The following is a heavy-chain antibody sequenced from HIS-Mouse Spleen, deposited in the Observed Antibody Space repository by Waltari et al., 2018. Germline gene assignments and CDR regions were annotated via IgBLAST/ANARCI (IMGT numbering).Heavy chain of an antibody. CDR1: GYTFTGYY. J-gene: IGHJ6*02. Sequence: QVQLVQSGAEVKKPGASVKVSCKASGYTFTGYYMHWVRQAPGQGLEWMGGSNPNRGGTNYAQKFQGRVTMTRDTSISTAYMELSRLRSDDTAVYYCARDSIAVMDVWGQGTTVTVSS. CDR2: SNPNRGGT. V-gene: IGHV1-2*02. CDR3: ARDSIAVMDV. D-gene: IGHD6-19*01.